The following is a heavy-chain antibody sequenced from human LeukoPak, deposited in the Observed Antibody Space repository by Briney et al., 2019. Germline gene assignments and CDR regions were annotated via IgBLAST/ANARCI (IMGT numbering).Heavy chain of an antibody. J-gene: IGHJ5*02. V-gene: IGHV4-39*02. CDR3: ARDRGGTNWFDP. D-gene: IGHD3-10*01. Sequence: PSETLSLTCTVSGGSISSSSYYWGWIRQPPGKGLEWIGSIYYSGSTYYNPSLKSRVTISVDTSKNQFSLKLSSVTAADTAVYYCARDRGGTNWFDPWGQGTLVTVSS. CDR2: IYYSGST. CDR1: GGSISSSSYY.